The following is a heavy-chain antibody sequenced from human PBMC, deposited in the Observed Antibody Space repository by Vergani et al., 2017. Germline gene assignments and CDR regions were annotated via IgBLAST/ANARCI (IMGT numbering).Heavy chain of an antibody. CDR1: GATFRSNT. J-gene: IGHJ6*02. V-gene: IGHV1-69*08. CDR3: ARDPRGCGGGPEDYYYGMDV. CDR2: IIPVLGKT. Sequence: QVQLVQSGAEVKKPGSSVKVSCKASGATFRSNTISWVRQVPGQGLEWMGRIIPVLGKTKYAQDFQGRLTITADTSTSTAYMELTSLRSQDTAVYYCARDPRGCGGGPEDYYYGMDVWGQGTTVTVSS. D-gene: IGHD2-21*01.